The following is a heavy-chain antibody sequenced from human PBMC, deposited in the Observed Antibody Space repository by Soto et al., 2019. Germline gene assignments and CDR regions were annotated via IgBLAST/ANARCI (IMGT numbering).Heavy chain of an antibody. CDR2: VSGSGEMT. CDR1: GFTFRGDA. Sequence: EVQLLESGGDLVQPGGSLRLACGASGFTFRGDAMSWVRQAPGKGLEWVSSVSGSGEMTHYAESVKGRFTISRDNSKDTLFLQMESLRAEDTAVYYCARSEMTYNWNVWGQGTQVTVSS. CDR3: ARSEMTYNWNV. V-gene: IGHV3-23*01. J-gene: IGHJ4*02. D-gene: IGHD1-20*01.